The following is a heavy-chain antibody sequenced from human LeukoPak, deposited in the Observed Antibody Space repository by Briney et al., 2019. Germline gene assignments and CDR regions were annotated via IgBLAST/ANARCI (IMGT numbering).Heavy chain of an antibody. V-gene: IGHV4-59*11. CDR3: ARDSYYNSSTYYRYMDV. D-gene: IGHD3-22*01. Sequence: PSETLSLTCVVSGDSMRSHYWTWIRQPPGKGLEWIGYIYYSGSTNSNPSLQSRVTMSVDTSKNQFSLKLRSVTAADTAVYYCARDSYYNSSTYYRYMDVWGAGTTVTVSS. J-gene: IGHJ6*03. CDR2: IYYSGST. CDR1: GDSMRSHY.